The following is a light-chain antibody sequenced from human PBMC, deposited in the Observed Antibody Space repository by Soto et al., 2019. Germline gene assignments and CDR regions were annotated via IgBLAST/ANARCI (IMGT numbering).Light chain of an antibody. CDR3: SSYAGSNNLYV. V-gene: IGLV2-8*01. Sequence: QSALTQPPSASGSPGQSVTISCTGTSSDVGGYNYVSWYQQHPGKAYKLMIYEVSKRPSGVPDRFSGSKSGNTASLTVSGLQAEDEADYYCSSYAGSNNLYVFGTGTKVTVL. J-gene: IGLJ1*01. CDR2: EVS. CDR1: SSDVGGYNY.